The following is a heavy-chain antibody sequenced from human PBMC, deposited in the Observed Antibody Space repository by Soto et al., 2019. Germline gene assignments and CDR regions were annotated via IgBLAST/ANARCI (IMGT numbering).Heavy chain of an antibody. J-gene: IGHJ4*02. Sequence: GGSLRLSCAASGFTSNTYWINWVRQAPGKGLEWVANIKREGVEKNYVDSVEGRFPISKDDAKNSVYLQMNSLRAEDTALYYCVARDGWSFDSWGQGILVPVSS. CDR2: IKREGVEK. D-gene: IGHD6-19*01. V-gene: IGHV3-7*03. CDR3: VARDGWSFDS. CDR1: GFTSNTYW.